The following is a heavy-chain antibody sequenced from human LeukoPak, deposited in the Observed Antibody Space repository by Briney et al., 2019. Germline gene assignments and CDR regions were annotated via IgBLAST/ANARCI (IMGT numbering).Heavy chain of an antibody. CDR1: GYIFTNYG. CDR2: INPSGGST. Sequence: ASVKVSCKASGYIFTNYGITWVRQAPGQGLEWMGIINPSGGSTSYAQKFQGRVTMTRDMSTSTVYMELSSLRSEDTAVYYCARSIRGYSYGGDYWGQGTLVTVSS. D-gene: IGHD5-18*01. J-gene: IGHJ4*02. CDR3: ARSIRGYSYGGDY. V-gene: IGHV1-46*01.